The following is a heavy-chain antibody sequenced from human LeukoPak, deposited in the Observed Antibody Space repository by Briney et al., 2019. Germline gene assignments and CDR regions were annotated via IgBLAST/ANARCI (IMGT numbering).Heavy chain of an antibody. Sequence: ASVKVSCKTSGYSFTANYMQWVRQAPGQGLEWMGWLNPNSGATKYAQKFQGRVTMTRDTSINTAYMELSTLTSDDTAVYYCARYRCKTTSGCEDTDAFDTWGQGTMVTVSS. J-gene: IGHJ3*02. CDR3: ARYRCKTTSGCEDTDAFDT. D-gene: IGHD3-16*02. CDR2: LNPNSGAT. CDR1: GYSFTANY. V-gene: IGHV1-2*02.